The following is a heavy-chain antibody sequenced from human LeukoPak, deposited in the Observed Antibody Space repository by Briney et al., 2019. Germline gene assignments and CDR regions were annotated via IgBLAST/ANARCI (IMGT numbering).Heavy chain of an antibody. Sequence: PSETLSLTCTVSGGSISSYYWSWIRQPPGKGLEWIGYIHYSGSTNYNPSLKSRVTISVDTSKNQFSLKLSSVTAADTAVYYCARVYLYDFWSGSGWPGMDVWGQGTTVTVSS. V-gene: IGHV4-59*01. CDR2: IHYSGST. CDR1: GGSISSYY. J-gene: IGHJ6*02. D-gene: IGHD3-3*01. CDR3: ARVYLYDFWSGSGWPGMDV.